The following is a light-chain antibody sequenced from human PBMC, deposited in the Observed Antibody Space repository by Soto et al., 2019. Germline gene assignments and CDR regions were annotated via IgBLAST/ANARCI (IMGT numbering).Light chain of an antibody. J-gene: IGLJ1*01. V-gene: IGLV1-44*01. CDR1: NSNVGGNP. CDR2: TNT. CDR3: ASWDDSLNGSV. Sequence: QSALAQPPSASGTPGQRFTISCSGSNSNVGGNPVNWYQHVPTTAPKLLIYTNTQRPSGVPDRFSGSKSGTSASLAISGLQSEDEADYYCASWDDSLNGSVFGTGTKV.